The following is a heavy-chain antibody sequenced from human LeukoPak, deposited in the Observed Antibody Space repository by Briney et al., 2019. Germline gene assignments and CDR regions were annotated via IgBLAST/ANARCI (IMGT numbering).Heavy chain of an antibody. CDR2: IYSGGST. CDR1: GFTVSSNY. J-gene: IGHJ6*03. D-gene: IGHD2-2*01. CDR3: ARGCSSTSCYLGGYYYMDV. V-gene: IGHV3-53*01. Sequence: PGGPLRLSCAASGFTVSSNYMSWVRQAPGKGLEWVSVIYSGGSTYYADSVKARFTISRDNSKSTLYLQMNSLRAEDTAVYYCARGCSSTSCYLGGYYYMDVWGKGTTVTVSS.